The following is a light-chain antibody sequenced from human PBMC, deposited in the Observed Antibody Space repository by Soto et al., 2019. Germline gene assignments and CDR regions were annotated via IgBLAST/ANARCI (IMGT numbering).Light chain of an antibody. Sequence: DIEMTQSPSSLSASIGDRVTITCRSSQTVNTYLHWYQQKPGKAPKLLIYAASSLQSGVPSRFSGSGSGTDFTLTISSLQPEDFATYYCQQSYSTPRTFGQGTKV. J-gene: IGKJ1*01. V-gene: IGKV1-39*01. CDR1: QTVNTY. CDR2: AAS. CDR3: QQSYSTPRT.